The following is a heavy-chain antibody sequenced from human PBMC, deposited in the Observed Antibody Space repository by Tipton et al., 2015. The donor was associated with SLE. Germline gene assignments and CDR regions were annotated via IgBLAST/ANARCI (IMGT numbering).Heavy chain of an antibody. CDR1: GDSLSGQY. Sequence: TLSLTCSVYGDSLSGQYWSWIRQPPGKGLEWIGEVFRGGSTNYSPSLESRVTITVDMSKNQFSLKLTSVTAADTAVYHCTRVPRYNWNYIADWGQGTLVSVSS. J-gene: IGHJ4*02. D-gene: IGHD1-7*01. V-gene: IGHV4-34*12. CDR2: VFRGGST. CDR3: TRVPRYNWNYIAD.